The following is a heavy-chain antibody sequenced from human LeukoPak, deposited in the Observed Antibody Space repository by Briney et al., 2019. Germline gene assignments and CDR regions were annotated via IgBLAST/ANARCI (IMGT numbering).Heavy chain of an antibody. CDR3: ARDSSDTWGWWFDP. D-gene: IGHD3-22*01. CDR1: GFTFGNYY. Sequence: ASVKVSCKASGFTFGNYYMHWVRQAPGQGLEWMGIINPSGSSTNYEKKFQGRVTLTRDTSTSTVYMELSSLRSEDTAVYYCARDSSDTWGWWFDPWGQGTLVTVSS. J-gene: IGHJ5*02. CDR2: INPSGSST. V-gene: IGHV1-46*01.